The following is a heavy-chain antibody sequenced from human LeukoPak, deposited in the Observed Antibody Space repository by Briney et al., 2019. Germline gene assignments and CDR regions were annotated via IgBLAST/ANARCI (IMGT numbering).Heavy chain of an antibody. Sequence: GGSLRLSCAASGFTYSNFGMSWVRQAPGRGLEWVSGISGGGDTTYYAESVKGRFTISRDNSKNTLFLQMNSLSAEDTAVYYCAKTNGYYDYWGQGTLVAVSS. CDR3: AKTNGYYDY. V-gene: IGHV3-23*01. CDR1: GFTYSNFG. CDR2: ISGGGDTT. J-gene: IGHJ4*02. D-gene: IGHD3-22*01.